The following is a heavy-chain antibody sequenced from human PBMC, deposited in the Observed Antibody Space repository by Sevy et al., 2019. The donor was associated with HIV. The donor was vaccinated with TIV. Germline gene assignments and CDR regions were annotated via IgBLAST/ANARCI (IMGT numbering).Heavy chain of an antibody. V-gene: IGHV4-59*08. CDR1: DDSINSYY. D-gene: IGHD6-13*01. CDR3: ARGAVVIGTAATPVLDF. Sequence: SETLSLTCTVSDDSINSYYWSWIRQPPGKGLEWIGYIYNNIGSTSSSPALTSRVTISVDTSKNQFSLKLTSVTAADTAVYYCARGAVVIGTAATPVLDFWGQGSLVTVSS. CDR2: IYNNIGST. J-gene: IGHJ4*02.